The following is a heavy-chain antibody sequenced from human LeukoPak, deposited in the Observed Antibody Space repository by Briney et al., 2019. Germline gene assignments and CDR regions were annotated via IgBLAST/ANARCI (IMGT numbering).Heavy chain of an antibody. J-gene: IGHJ4*02. CDR1: GGSISSSSYY. CDR2: IYYSGST. Sequence: SETLSLTCTVSGGSISSSSYYWGWIRQPPGKGLEWIGSIYYSGSTYYNPSLKSRVTISVDTSKNQFSLKLSSVTAADTAVYYCAGLRDSVSGGIDYWGPGTLVTVSS. CDR3: AGLRDSVSGGIDY. D-gene: IGHD1-26*01. V-gene: IGHV4-39*01.